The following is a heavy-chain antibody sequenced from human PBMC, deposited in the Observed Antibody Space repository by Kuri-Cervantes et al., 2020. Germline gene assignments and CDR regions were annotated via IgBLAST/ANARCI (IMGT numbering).Heavy chain of an antibody. V-gene: IGHV3-74*01. Sequence: GESLKISWAASGFTFSSFDMSWVRQAPGKGLEWGSGINSDGSSITYADSVKGRFTISRDNAKNTLYLQMNSLRAEDTAVYYCAKLGGITPIVVTNSGMDVWGQGTTVTVSS. CDR2: INSDGSSI. D-gene: IGHD3-22*01. J-gene: IGHJ6*02. CDR1: GFTFSSFD. CDR3: AKLGGITPIVVTNSGMDV.